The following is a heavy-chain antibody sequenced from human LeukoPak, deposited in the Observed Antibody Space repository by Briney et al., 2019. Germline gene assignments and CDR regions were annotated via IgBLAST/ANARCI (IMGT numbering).Heavy chain of an antibody. D-gene: IGHD2-21*01. CDR2: VTGSGDTT. CDR1: GFNLNNYA. CDR3: AKGAAIDH. J-gene: IGHJ4*02. Sequence: PGGSLRLSCAASGFNLNNYAMNWVRQAPGKGLEWVAAVTGSGDTTYYADSVKGRFIISRDSFKDILYLQMNRLGAEDTALYYCAKGAAIDHWGQGTLVTVSS. V-gene: IGHV3-23*01.